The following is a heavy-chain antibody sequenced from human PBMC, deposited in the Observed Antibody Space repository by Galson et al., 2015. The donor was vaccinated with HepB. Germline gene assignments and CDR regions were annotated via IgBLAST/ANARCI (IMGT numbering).Heavy chain of an antibody. CDR1: GFTFSSYA. CDR3: AKCITIFGVVSRVLGDAFDI. J-gene: IGHJ3*02. V-gene: IGHV3-23*01. CDR2: ISGSGGST. Sequence: SLRLSCAASGFTFSSYAMSWVRQAPGKGLEWVSAISGSGGSTYYADSVKGRFTISRDNSKNTLYLQMNSLRAEDTAVYYCAKCITIFGVVSRVLGDAFDIWGQGTMVTVSS. D-gene: IGHD3-3*01.